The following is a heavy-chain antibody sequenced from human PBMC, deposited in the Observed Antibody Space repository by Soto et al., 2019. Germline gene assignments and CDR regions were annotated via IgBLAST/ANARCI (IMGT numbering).Heavy chain of an antibody. Sequence: QVQLVQSGAEVKKPESSVKVSCKAPGGTFSTYAISWVRQAPGQGLEWMGGIIPMFGTANYAQRFQDRVQITADESTNTVYMELSSLRSDDTAVYFCASGIQLWLRRINNGYSGWGQGTLVTVSS. CDR1: GGTFSTYA. CDR3: ASGIQLWLRRINNGYSG. CDR2: IIPMFGTA. J-gene: IGHJ4*02. D-gene: IGHD5-18*01. V-gene: IGHV1-69*12.